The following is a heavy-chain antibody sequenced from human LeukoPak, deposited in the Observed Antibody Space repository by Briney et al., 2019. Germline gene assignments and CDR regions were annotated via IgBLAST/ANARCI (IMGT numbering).Heavy chain of an antibody. CDR2: INAGNGDT. J-gene: IGHJ4*02. CDR3: ARGYCSSTSCQYYFDY. D-gene: IGHD2-2*01. Sequence: ASVKVSCKASGYTFTNYALHWVRQAHGQRLEWMGWINAGNGDTRYSQRFQGRVTITRDTSVSTVDMELSSLRSEDTAVYYCARGYCSSTSCQYYFDYWGQGTLVTVSS. CDR1: GYTFTNYA. V-gene: IGHV1-3*01.